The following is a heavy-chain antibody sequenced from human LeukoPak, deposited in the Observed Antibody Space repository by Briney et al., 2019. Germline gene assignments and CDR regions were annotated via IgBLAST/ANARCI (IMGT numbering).Heavy chain of an antibody. D-gene: IGHD7-27*01. Sequence: SGPTLVKPTQTLTLTCTFSGFSLNTIRVGVGWIRQPPGKALEWLALIHWDDDKRYSPSLKSRLAITKDTSKNQVVLTMTNLDPVDTATYYCAHTLGIRPYFDYWGQGTLVTVSS. J-gene: IGHJ4*02. CDR1: GFSLNTIRVG. CDR2: IHWDDDK. CDR3: AHTLGIRPYFDY. V-gene: IGHV2-5*02.